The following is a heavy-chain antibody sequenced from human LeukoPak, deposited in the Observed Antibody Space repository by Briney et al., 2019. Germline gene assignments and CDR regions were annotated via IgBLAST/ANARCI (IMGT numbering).Heavy chain of an antibody. D-gene: IGHD6-13*01. J-gene: IGHJ5*02. Sequence: SDTLSLICAVWGGPFRGYSWLGIRQPPGKGVEGIGDINHSGTNNYNPSLKSRVTISLDTSKNQFSLKLSSVTAADTAVYYCARDRPVAGANWFDPWGQGALVTVSS. CDR2: INHSGTN. CDR3: ARDRPVAGANWFDP. V-gene: IGHV4-34*01. CDR1: GGPFRGYS.